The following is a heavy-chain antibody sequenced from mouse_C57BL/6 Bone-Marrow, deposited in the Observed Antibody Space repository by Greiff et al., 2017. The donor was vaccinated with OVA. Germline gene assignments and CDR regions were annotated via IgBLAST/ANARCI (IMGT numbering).Heavy chain of an antibody. CDR1: GFSLTSYG. CDR3: AKNGGDYVHRGWYFDY. V-gene: IGHV2-5*01. CDR2: IWRGGST. Sequence: VKLMESGPGLVQPSQCLSITCTVSGFSLTSYGVHWVRQSPGKGLEWLGVIWRGGSTDYNAAFMSRLSITKDNSKSQVFFKMNSLQADDTAIYYCAKNGGDYVHRGWYFDYWGQGTTLTVSS. J-gene: IGHJ2*01. D-gene: IGHD1-1*02.